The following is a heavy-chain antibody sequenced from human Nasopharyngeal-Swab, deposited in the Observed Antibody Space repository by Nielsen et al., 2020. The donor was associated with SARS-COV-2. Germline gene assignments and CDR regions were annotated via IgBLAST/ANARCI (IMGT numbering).Heavy chain of an antibody. V-gene: IGHV3-53*04. CDR3: ATFPPSYCGGPTHYCDY. CDR2: VYSGGRT. D-gene: IGHD2-21*01. Sequence: WIRQPPGKGLEWVSIVYSGGRTSYADSVNRRFSVSRHNSENTVYLQMNSLRTDDTALYYCATFPPSYCGGPTHYCDYWGQGTQVTVSS. J-gene: IGHJ4*02.